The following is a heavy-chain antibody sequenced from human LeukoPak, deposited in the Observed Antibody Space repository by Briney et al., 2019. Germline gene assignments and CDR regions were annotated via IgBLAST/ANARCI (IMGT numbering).Heavy chain of an antibody. V-gene: IGHV3-21*01. J-gene: IGHJ6*03. CDR3: ARDPYSGSYGDSYYYMDV. CDR2: ITSGSSYI. CDR1: GFTFSSYN. Sequence: GGSLRLSCAASGFTFSSYNMNWVRQAPGKGLEWVSSITSGSSYIYYADSVKGRFTISRDNAKNSLYLQMNSLRAEDTAVYYCARDPYSGSYGDSYYYMDVWGKGTTVTISS. D-gene: IGHD1-26*01.